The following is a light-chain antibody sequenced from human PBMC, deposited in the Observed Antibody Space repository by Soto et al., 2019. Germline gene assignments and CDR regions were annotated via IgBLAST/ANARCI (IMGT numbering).Light chain of an antibody. Sequence: EIVLTQSPATLSLSPGERGTLSCRASQSVGSHLAWYQQRPGQAPRLLIYDTSIRATGTPVRFSGSGSDTDFTLTISSLEPEDFALYYCQQRRTWPETFGQGTKLEI. CDR1: QSVGSH. CDR2: DTS. CDR3: QQRRTWPET. V-gene: IGKV3-11*01. J-gene: IGKJ2*01.